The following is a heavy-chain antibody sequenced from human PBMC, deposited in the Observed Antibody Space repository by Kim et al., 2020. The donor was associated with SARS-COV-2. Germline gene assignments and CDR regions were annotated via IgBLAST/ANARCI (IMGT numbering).Heavy chain of an antibody. Sequence: GGSLRLSCAASGFTFSTYGMHWVRQAPGKGLEWVAVISSDGSNKYYVDSVQGRFTISRDNSMNTLYLQMNSLRSEDTAVYYCAKDLNYYDTIGYPYYYGMDVWGQGTTVAVSS. V-gene: IGHV3-30*18. J-gene: IGHJ6*02. CDR3: AKDLNYYDTIGYPYYYGMDV. CDR2: ISSDGSNK. D-gene: IGHD3-22*01. CDR1: GFTFSTYG.